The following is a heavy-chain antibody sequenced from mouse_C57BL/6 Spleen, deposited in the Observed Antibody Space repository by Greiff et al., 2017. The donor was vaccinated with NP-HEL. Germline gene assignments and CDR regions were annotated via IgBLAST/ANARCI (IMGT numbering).Heavy chain of an antibody. V-gene: IGHV5-17*01. CDR1: GFTFSDYG. J-gene: IGHJ1*03. CDR2: ISSGSSTI. D-gene: IGHD1-1*01. CDR3: ARSPYGSYWYFDV. Sequence: EVMLVESGGGLVKPGGSLKLSCAASGFTFSDYGMHWVRQAPEKGLEWVAYISSGSSTIYYADTVKGRFTISRDNAKNTLFLQMTSLRSEDTAMYYCARSPYGSYWYFDVWGTGTTVTVSS.